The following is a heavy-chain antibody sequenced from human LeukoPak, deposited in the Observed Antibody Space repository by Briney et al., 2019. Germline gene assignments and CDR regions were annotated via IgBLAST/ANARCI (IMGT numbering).Heavy chain of an antibody. V-gene: IGHV1-2*02. J-gene: IGHJ3*02. CDR2: INPNSGGT. D-gene: IGHD2-8*01. CDR3: SKGVGAFDI. CDR1: GYTFTGYY. Sequence: ASVKVSCKASGYTFTGYYMHWVRQAPGQGLEWMGWINPNSGGTNYAQKFQGRVTMTRDMSITTAYMELSSLRSDDTAAYYCSKGVGAFDIWGQGTMVTVSS.